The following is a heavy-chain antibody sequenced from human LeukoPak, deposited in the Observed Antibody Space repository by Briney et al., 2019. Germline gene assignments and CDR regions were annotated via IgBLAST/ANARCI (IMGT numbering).Heavy chain of an antibody. CDR3: ARTPPYCGGDCYFKYYFDY. Sequence: GESLKISCKVSGYSFTAYWIGWVRQMPGMGLEWVAITYPGDSNTVYSPSFQGQVTISADKSISTAYLQWSSLKASDTAMYYCARTPPYCGGDCYFKYYFDYWGQGTLVTVSS. J-gene: IGHJ4*02. CDR2: TYPGDSNT. V-gene: IGHV5-51*01. CDR1: GYSFTAYW. D-gene: IGHD2-21*01.